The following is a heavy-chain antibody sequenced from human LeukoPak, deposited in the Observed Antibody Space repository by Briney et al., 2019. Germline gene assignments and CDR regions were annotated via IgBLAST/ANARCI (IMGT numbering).Heavy chain of an antibody. D-gene: IGHD2-2*02. CDR1: GFTFGDYA. J-gene: IGHJ4*02. Sequence: PGGSLRLSCTASGFTFGDYAMSSVRQAPGKGLEWVGFIRSKAYGGTTEYAASVKGRFTISRDGSKSIAYLQMNSLKTEDTAVYYCTRGTVPAAIPHFDYWGQGTLVTVSS. V-gene: IGHV3-49*04. CDR2: IRSKAYGGTT. CDR3: TRGTVPAAIPHFDY.